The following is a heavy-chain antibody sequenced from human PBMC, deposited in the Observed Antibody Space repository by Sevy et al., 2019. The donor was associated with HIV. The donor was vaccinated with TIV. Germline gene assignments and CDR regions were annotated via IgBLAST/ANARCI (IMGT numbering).Heavy chain of an antibody. CDR3: ARTPLVRIPGATDLYFDN. CDR2: IIHIFGTT. D-gene: IGHD2-2*01. Sequence: SVKVSCKASGGTFSNYALSWVRQAPGQGLEWMGGIIHIFGTTNFAQTFQGRVTITADESTSTAYMELSSLRSADTAVYYCARTPLVRIPGATDLYFDNWGQGTLVTVSS. V-gene: IGHV1-69*13. CDR1: GGTFSNYA. J-gene: IGHJ4*02.